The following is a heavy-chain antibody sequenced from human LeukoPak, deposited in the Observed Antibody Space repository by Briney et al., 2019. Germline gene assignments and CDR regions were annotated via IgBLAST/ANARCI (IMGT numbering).Heavy chain of an antibody. D-gene: IGHD6-19*01. V-gene: IGHV4-38-2*02. J-gene: IGHJ4*02. CDR3: ARSRYSSGWYPPGY. Sequence: SETLSLTCTVSGYSISSGYYWGWIRQPPGKGLEWIGSMFHSGTTYYNPSLKSRVTISVDTSKNHFSLKLSSVTAADTAVYYCARSRYSSGWYPPGYWGQGTLVTVSS. CDR2: MFHSGTT. CDR1: GYSISSGYY.